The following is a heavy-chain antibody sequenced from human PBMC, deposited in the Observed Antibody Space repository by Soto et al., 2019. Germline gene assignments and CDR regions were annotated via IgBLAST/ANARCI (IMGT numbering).Heavy chain of an antibody. CDR2: ITGSSGNV. J-gene: IGHJ5*02. CDR1: GFTFSSYS. Sequence: EVQLVESGGGLGKPGGSLRLSCVASGFTFSSYSMNWVRQAPGKGLEWVSSITGSSGNVHYADSVRGRFTISRDNTKNTLYLQMNSLRAEDSAVYYCAKDPNYDFWSGYSGSGWFDPWGQGTLVTVSS. V-gene: IGHV3-21*01. D-gene: IGHD3-3*01. CDR3: AKDPNYDFWSGYSGSGWFDP.